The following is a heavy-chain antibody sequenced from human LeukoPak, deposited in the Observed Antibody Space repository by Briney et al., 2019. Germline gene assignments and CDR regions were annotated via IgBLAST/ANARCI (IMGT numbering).Heavy chain of an antibody. Sequence: RPFCAAPGLRKRSKSRRWVRRAKGKGLEWVSGLIENGATTYYADSVKGRFTISRDNSRNTMYLQMNSLRVEDTAVYYCVKDYQVGNSPAFGDYWGQGTLVTISS. CDR3: VKDYQVGNSPAFGDY. J-gene: IGHJ4*02. CDR2: LIENGATT. CDR1: GLRKRSKS. D-gene: IGHD1-26*01. V-gene: IGHV3-23*01.